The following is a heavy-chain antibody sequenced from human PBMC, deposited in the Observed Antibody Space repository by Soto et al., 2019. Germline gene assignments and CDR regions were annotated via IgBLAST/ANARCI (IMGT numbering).Heavy chain of an antibody. CDR3: ARHTDDILTGPPSGIDY. CDR2: IYYSGST. CDR1: GGSISSYY. J-gene: IGHJ4*02. D-gene: IGHD3-9*01. Sequence: SETLSLTCTVSGGSISSYYWSWIRQPPGKGLEWIGYIYYSGSTNYNPSLKSRVTISVDTSKNQFSLKLSSVTAADTAMYYCARHTDDILTGPPSGIDYWGQGTLVTVSS. V-gene: IGHV4-59*01.